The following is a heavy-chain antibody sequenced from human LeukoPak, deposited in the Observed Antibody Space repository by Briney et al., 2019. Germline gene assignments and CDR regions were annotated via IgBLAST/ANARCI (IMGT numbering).Heavy chain of an antibody. V-gene: IGHV4-59*01. CDR3: ARAMSGYDSSGYYFGYYYYYYMDV. CDR1: GGSISSYY. Sequence: SETLSLTCTVSGGSISSYYWSWIRQPPGKGLEWIGYIYYSGSTNYNPSLKSRVTISVDTSKNQFSLKLSSVAAADTAVYYCARAMSGYDSSGYYFGYYYYYYMDVWGKGTTVTISS. CDR2: IYYSGST. J-gene: IGHJ6*03. D-gene: IGHD3-22*01.